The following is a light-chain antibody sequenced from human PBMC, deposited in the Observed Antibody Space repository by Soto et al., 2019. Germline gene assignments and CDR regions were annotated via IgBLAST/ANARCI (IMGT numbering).Light chain of an antibody. CDR3: AAWDDTLNGHWV. CDR1: SSNIGSNS. CDR2: SNN. J-gene: IGLJ3*02. Sequence: QSVLTQPPSASGTPGLRVTTSCSGSSSNIGSNSVNWYQQVPGTAPKLLIDSNNQRPSGIPDRFSASKSGTSAFLAISGLRSEDESYYYCAAWDDTLNGHWVFGGGTKLTVL. V-gene: IGLV1-44*01.